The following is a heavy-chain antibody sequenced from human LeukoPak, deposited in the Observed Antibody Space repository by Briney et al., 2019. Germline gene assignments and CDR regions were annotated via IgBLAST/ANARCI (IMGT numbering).Heavy chain of an antibody. CDR1: GYTFTNYD. Sequence: GASVKVSCKASGYTFTNYDINWVRQATGQGLEWMGWMNPNSGNTGSAQKFQGRVTMTRDTSISTAYMELSSLRSEGTAVYYCTRGRPSSFDYWGQGTPVTVSS. CDR2: MNPNSGNT. J-gene: IGHJ4*02. CDR3: TRGRPSSFDY. V-gene: IGHV1-8*01.